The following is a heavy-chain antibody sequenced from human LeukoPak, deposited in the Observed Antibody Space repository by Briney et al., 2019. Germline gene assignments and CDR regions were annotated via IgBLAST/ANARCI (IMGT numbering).Heavy chain of an antibody. D-gene: IGHD6-13*01. CDR2: INPNSGGT. J-gene: IGHJ3*02. CDR1: GYTFTTYD. V-gene: IGHV1-2*02. CDR3: AREGIAAAGTYAFDI. Sequence: ASVKVSCKASGYTFTTYDINWVRQAPGQGLEWMGWINPNSGGTNYAQKFQGRVTMTRDTSISTAYMELSRLRSDDTAVYYCAREGIAAAGTYAFDIWGQGTMVTVSS.